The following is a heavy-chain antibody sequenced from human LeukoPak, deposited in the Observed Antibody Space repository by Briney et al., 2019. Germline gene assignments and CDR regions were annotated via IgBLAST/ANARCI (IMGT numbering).Heavy chain of an antibody. J-gene: IGHJ4*02. V-gene: IGHV3-23*01. CDR2: ISCSGGST. CDR3: ASYDSSGYYHYFEY. Sequence: GGSLRLSCAASGFTFSSYAMSWVRQAPGKGLEWVSAISCSGGSTYYADSVKGRFTISRDNSKNTLYLQMNSLRAEDTALYYCASYDSSGYYHYFEYWGQRTLVTVSS. D-gene: IGHD3-22*01. CDR1: GFTFSSYA.